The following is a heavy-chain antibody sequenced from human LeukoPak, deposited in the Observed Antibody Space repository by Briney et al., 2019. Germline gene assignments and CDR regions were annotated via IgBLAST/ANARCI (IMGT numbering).Heavy chain of an antibody. J-gene: IGHJ4*02. Sequence: SETLSLTCTVSGGSISPYYWSWIRQPPGKGLKWIGYIYYSGSTNYNPSLKSRVTISVDTSKNQFSLKLSSVTAADTAVYYCARHGGGGESYPRVFDYWGRGTLVTVSS. D-gene: IGHD1-26*01. V-gene: IGHV4-59*08. CDR3: ARHGGGGESYPRVFDY. CDR1: GGSISPYY. CDR2: IYYSGST.